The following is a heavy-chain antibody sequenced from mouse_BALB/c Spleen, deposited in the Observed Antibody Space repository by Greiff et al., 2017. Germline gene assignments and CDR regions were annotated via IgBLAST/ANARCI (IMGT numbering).Heavy chain of an antibody. V-gene: IGHV5-6-3*01. CDR3: ARAGLRPFAY. J-gene: IGHJ3*01. Sequence: DVKLVESGGGLVQPGGSLKLSCAASGFTFSSYGMSWVRQTPDKRLELVATINSNGGSTYYPDSVKGRFTISRDNAKNTLYLQMSSLKSEDTAMYYCARAGLRPFAYWGQGTLVTVSA. D-gene: IGHD2-4*01. CDR2: INSNGGST. CDR1: GFTFSSYG.